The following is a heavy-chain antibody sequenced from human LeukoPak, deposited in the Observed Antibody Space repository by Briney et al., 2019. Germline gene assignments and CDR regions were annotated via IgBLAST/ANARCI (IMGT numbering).Heavy chain of an antibody. CDR1: GFTFSSYW. V-gene: IGHV3-74*01. Sequence: GVSLRLSCAASGFTFSSYWMNWVRQAPGEGLVWVSRIASDGSSTTYADSVKGRFSISRDNAKNTLYLQMNSLRVEDTAVYYCARFRSPYYYDSSGYYSLYYFDYWGQGTLVTVSS. J-gene: IGHJ4*02. CDR3: ARFRSPYYYDSSGYYSLYYFDY. CDR2: IASDGSST. D-gene: IGHD3-22*01.